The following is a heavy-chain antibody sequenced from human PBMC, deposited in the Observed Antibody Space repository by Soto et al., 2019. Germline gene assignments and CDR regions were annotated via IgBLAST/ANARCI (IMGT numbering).Heavy chain of an antibody. J-gene: IGHJ4*02. Sequence: QVQLVESGGGVVQPGRSLRLSCAASGFTFSHYAMHWVRQAPGKGLEWVALMSYDGSNEYYADSVKGRFTISRDNSKNPLYLQMNSLRAEATAVYYCAKDGSHNFDYWGQGTLVTVSS. CDR3: AKDGSHNFDY. CDR1: GFTFSHYA. V-gene: IGHV3-30*18. D-gene: IGHD1-26*01. CDR2: MSYDGSNE.